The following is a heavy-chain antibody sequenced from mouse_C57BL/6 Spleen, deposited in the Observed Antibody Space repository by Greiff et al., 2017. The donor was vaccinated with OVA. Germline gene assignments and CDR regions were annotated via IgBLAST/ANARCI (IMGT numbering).Heavy chain of an antibody. CDR2: INPSNGGT. CDR3: ERGGGYDGYWYFDV. D-gene: IGHD2-2*01. CDR1: GYTFTSYW. Sequence: QVQLQQPGTELVKPGASVKLSCKASGYTFTSYWMHWVKQRPGQGLEWIGNINPSNGGTNYNEEFKSKATLTVDKSSSTAYMQLSSLTSEDSAVYYCERGGGYDGYWYFDVWGTGTTVTVSS. J-gene: IGHJ1*03. V-gene: IGHV1-53*01.